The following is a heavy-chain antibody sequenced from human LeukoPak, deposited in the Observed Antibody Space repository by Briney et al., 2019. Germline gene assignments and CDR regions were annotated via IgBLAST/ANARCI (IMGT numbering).Heavy chain of an antibody. CDR1: GFTFSSYS. CDR3: ARAEYLEEYYDILTGYSNDY. Sequence: PGGSLRLSCAVSGFTFSSYSMNWVRQAPGKGLEWVSYISSSSSTIYYADSVKGRFTISRDNAKNSLYLQMNSLRAEDTAVYYCARAEYLEEYYDILTGYSNDYWGQGTLVTVSS. V-gene: IGHV3-48*01. D-gene: IGHD3-9*01. CDR2: ISSSSSTI. J-gene: IGHJ4*02.